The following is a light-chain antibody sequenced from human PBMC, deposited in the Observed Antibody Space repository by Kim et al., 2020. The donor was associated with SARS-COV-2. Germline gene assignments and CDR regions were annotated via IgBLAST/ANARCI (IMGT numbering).Light chain of an antibody. Sequence: SSELTQDPAVSMALGQTVRITCQGDSLRSYYASWYQQKPGQAPVLVIYGKNNRPSGIPDRFSGSSSGNTASLTITGAQAEDEADYYCNSRDSSGNHLRVFGTGTKVTVL. CDR1: SLRSYY. CDR2: GKN. V-gene: IGLV3-19*01. J-gene: IGLJ1*01. CDR3: NSRDSSGNHLRV.